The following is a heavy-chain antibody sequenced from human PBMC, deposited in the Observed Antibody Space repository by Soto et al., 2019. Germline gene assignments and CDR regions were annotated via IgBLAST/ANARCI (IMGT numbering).Heavy chain of an antibody. CDR2: ISSSSSTI. CDR1: GFTFSSYS. CDR3: VGAVAGRMSYYYYGMDV. Sequence: EVQLVESGGGLVQPGGSLRLSCAASGFTFSSYSMNWVRQAPGKGLEWVSYISSSSSTIYYADSVKGRFTISRDNAKNSLYLQMNSLRDEDTAVYYCVGAVAGRMSYYYYGMDVWGQGTTVTVSS. D-gene: IGHD6-19*01. J-gene: IGHJ6*02. V-gene: IGHV3-48*02.